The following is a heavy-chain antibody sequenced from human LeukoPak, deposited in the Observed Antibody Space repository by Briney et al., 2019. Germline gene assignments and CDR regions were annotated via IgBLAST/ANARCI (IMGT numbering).Heavy chain of an antibody. J-gene: IGHJ4*02. CDR2: INTDTRRS. CDR3: ARARARSANNCYSEY. D-gene: IGHD4/OR15-4a*01. V-gene: IGHV7-4-1*02. Sequence: ASVKVSCKASGYSFTSYAMNWLRQAPGQGLEWMGWINTDTRRSTYAQGFTGRFVFSLDTSVSTAYLEISSLKAEDTAIYYCARARARSANNCYSEYWGQGTLVTVSS. CDR1: GYSFTSYA.